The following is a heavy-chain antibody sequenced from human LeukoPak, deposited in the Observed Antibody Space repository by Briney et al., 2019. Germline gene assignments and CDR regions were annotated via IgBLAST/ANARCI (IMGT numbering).Heavy chain of an antibody. J-gene: IGHJ3*02. CDR1: GFRFSRNW. Sequence: GGSLRLSCAASGFRFSRNWMSWVRHAPGKGLEWVANIKHDGSEKYYVDSVKGRFTISRDNAKNSLYLQMNSLRAEDTAVYYCARDWGFDAFDIWGQGTMVTVSS. CDR3: ARDWGFDAFDI. D-gene: IGHD7-27*01. CDR2: IKHDGSEK. V-gene: IGHV3-7*01.